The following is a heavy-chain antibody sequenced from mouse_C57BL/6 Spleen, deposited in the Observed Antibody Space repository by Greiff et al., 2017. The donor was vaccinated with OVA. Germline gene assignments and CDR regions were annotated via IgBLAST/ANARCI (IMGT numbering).Heavy chain of an antibody. Sequence: VHVKQSGPELVKPGASVKISCKASGYSFTGYYMNWVKQSPEKSLEWIGEINPSTGGTTYNQKFKAQATLTVDKSSSTAYMQLKSLTSEDSAVYYCVRGGYYGSSYEYYAMDYWGQGTSVTVSS. V-gene: IGHV1-42*01. CDR2: INPSTGGT. J-gene: IGHJ4*01. CDR1: GYSFTGYY. CDR3: VRGGYYGSSYEYYAMDY. D-gene: IGHD1-1*01.